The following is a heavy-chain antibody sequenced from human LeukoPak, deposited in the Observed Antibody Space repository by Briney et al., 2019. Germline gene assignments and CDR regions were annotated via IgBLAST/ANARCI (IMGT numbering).Heavy chain of an antibody. Sequence: GASLRLSCAASGFTFSSYAMSWVRQAPGKGLEWVSAISGSGGSTYYADSVKGRFTSSRDNSKNTLYLQMNSLRAEDTAVYYCAKDSRYCSGGSCNNWFDPWGQGTLVTVSS. V-gene: IGHV3-23*01. CDR2: ISGSGGST. J-gene: IGHJ5*02. CDR3: AKDSRYCSGGSCNNWFDP. D-gene: IGHD2-15*01. CDR1: GFTFSSYA.